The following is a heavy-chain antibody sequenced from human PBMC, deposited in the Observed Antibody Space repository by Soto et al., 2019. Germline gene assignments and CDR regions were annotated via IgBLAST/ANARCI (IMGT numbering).Heavy chain of an antibody. V-gene: IGHV4-61*01. CDR1: GGSVSSGSYY. CDR3: ARVAYYYDSSGYYLFDY. CDR2: IYYSGST. D-gene: IGHD3-22*01. Sequence: QVQLQESGPGLVKPSETLSLTCTVSGGSVSSGSYYWSWIRQPPGKGLEWIGYIYYSGSTNYNPSLKSRVTISVDTSKNRFSLKLSSVTAADTAVYYCARVAYYYDSSGYYLFDYWGQGTLVTVSS. J-gene: IGHJ4*02.